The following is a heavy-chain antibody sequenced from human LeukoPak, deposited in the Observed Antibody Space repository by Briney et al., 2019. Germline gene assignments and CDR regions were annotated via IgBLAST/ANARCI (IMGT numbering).Heavy chain of an antibody. Sequence: PSETLSLTCAVYGGSFSGYYWSWIRQPPGKGLEWIGEINHSGSTNYNPSLKNRVTISVDTSKNQFSLKLSSVTAADTAVYYCAGSDTFDYWGQGTLVTVSS. V-gene: IGHV4-34*01. D-gene: IGHD5-18*01. J-gene: IGHJ4*02. CDR2: INHSGST. CDR1: GGSFSGYY. CDR3: AGSDTFDY.